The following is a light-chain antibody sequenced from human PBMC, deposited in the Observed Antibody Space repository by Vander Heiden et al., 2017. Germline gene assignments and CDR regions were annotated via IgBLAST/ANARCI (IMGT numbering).Light chain of an antibody. V-gene: IGLV3-21*02. CDR2: DDS. Sequence: SYVLTQSPSVSVAPGQAATISCAGDNIGSKSVHWYQKKAGQAPLLVVHDDSARPSGIPDRFSGSNSGKTATLTITRVEAGDEADYYCQVWDSSNGHRGVFGGGTKLTVL. J-gene: IGLJ3*02. CDR3: QVWDSSNGHRGV. CDR1: NIGSKS.